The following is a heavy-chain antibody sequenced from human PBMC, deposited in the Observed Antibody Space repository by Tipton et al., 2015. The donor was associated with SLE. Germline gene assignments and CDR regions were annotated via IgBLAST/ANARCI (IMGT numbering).Heavy chain of an antibody. CDR1: GGSISSGSYY. D-gene: IGHD1-26*01. Sequence: TLSLTCTVSGGSISSGSYYWSWIRQPAGKGLEWIGHIYTSGSTHYNPPLKSRVTISVDTSKNQFSLKLSSVTAADTAVYYCARAQWELPDFDYWGQGTLVTVSS. V-gene: IGHV4-61*09. CDR2: IYTSGST. J-gene: IGHJ4*02. CDR3: ARAQWELPDFDY.